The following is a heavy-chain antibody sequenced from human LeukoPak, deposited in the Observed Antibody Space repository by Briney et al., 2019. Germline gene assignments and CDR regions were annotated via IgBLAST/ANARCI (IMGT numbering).Heavy chain of an antibody. V-gene: IGHV1-69*06. J-gene: IGHJ6*03. Sequence: GASVKVSCKASGYTFTSYGISWVRQAPGQGLEWMGGIIPIIDTANYAQKFQGRVTITADKSTSTSYMELSSLRSEDTAVYYCASLESRVAGTNFYYMDVWGKGTTVTVSS. CDR3: ASLESRVAGTNFYYMDV. D-gene: IGHD6-19*01. CDR1: GYTFTSYG. CDR2: IIPIIDTA.